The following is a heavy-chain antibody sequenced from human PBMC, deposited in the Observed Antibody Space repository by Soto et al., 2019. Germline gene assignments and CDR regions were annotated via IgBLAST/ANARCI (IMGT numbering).Heavy chain of an antibody. J-gene: IGHJ4*02. CDR1: GDSITSNNYY. CDR3: ARELSGYSYGTGDVY. Sequence: QVQLQESGPGLVKPSQTLSLACTISGDSITSNNYYWTWIRQPPGKGLEWMGYISYTGGTYYNPSLRGRLTISLDTSENQVSLTLSSVTASDTAVYYCARELSGYSYGTGDVYWGRGTQVSVSS. CDR2: ISYTGGT. D-gene: IGHD6-25*01. V-gene: IGHV4-30-4*01.